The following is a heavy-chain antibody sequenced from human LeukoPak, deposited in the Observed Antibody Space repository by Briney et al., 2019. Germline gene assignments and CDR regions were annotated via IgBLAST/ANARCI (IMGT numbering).Heavy chain of an antibody. J-gene: IGHJ6*02. Sequence: GGSLRLSCAASGFTLSSYSMNWDRQAPGKGLEWVSSISSSSSYIYYADSVKGRFTISRDNAKNSLYLQMNSLRAEDTAVYYCARGAAAAGYYYGMDVWGQGTTVTVSS. V-gene: IGHV3-21*01. CDR2: ISSSSSYI. D-gene: IGHD6-13*01. CDR3: ARGAAAAGYYYGMDV. CDR1: GFTLSSYS.